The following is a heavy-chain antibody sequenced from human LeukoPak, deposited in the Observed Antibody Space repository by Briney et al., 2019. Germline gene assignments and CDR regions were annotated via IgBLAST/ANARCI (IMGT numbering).Heavy chain of an antibody. V-gene: IGHV3-23*01. CDR1: GFTFSSYA. D-gene: IGHD2-2*01. J-gene: IGHJ6*03. CDR3: AKLGDCSSTSCSDPPSLYYYMDV. Sequence: PGGSLRLSCAASGFTFSSYAMSWVRQAPGKGLEWVSAISGSGGSTYYADSVKGRFTISRDNSKNTLYLQMNSLRAEDTAVYYCAKLGDCSSTSCSDPPSLYYYMDVWGKGTTVTVSS. CDR2: ISGSGGST.